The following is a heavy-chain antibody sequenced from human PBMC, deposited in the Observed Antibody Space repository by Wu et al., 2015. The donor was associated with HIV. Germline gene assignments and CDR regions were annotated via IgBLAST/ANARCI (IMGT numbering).Heavy chain of an antibody. CDR2: IIPIFGTA. D-gene: IGHD3-10*01. CDR1: GGTFSSYA. J-gene: IGHJ6*02. Sequence: QVQLVQSGAEVKKPGSSVKVSCKASGGTFSSYAISWVRQAPGQGLEWMGGIIPIFGTANYAQKFQGRVTITTDESTSTAYMELSSLRSEDTAVYYCARGLNYYGSGSYWGNYYGMDVVGPRDHGHRLL. CDR3: ARGLNYYGSGSYWGNYYGMDV. V-gene: IGHV1-69*05.